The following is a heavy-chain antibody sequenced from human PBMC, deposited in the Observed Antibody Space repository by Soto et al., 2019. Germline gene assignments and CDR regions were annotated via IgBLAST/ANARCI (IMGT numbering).Heavy chain of an antibody. J-gene: IGHJ4*02. D-gene: IGHD3-22*01. CDR1: GFSLSTSGMC. Sequence: SGPTLVNPTQTLTLTCTFSGFSLSTSGMCVSWIRQPPGKALEWLALIDWDDDKYYSTSLKTRLTISKDTSKNQVVLTMTNMDPVDTATYYCERSRGYYDSSGHYDYWGQGTLVTVSS. V-gene: IGHV2-70*01. CDR2: IDWDDDK. CDR3: ERSRGYYDSSGHYDY.